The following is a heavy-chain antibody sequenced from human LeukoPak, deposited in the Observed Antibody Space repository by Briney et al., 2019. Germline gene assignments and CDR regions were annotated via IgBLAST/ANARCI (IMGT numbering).Heavy chain of an antibody. Sequence: GASVKVSCKASVYTFISYYIHWVRQGPGQGLEWMGIINPSGGSTSYAQTFQGRVTMTRDTSTSTVHMDVRSLRSEDTAVYYCARLQWPSQQYYYYAMDVWGQGTTVTVSS. CDR2: INPSGGST. D-gene: IGHD6-19*01. CDR1: VYTFISYY. J-gene: IGHJ6*02. V-gene: IGHV1-46*01. CDR3: ARLQWPSQQYYYYAMDV.